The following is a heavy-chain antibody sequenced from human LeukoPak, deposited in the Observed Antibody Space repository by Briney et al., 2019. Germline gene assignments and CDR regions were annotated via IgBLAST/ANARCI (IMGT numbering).Heavy chain of an antibody. CDR2: ISTSGSTM. D-gene: IGHD1-26*01. CDR1: GFTLSYYE. V-gene: IGHV3-48*03. Sequence: QPGGSLRLSCAASGFTLSYYEMTWVRQAPGKGLEWVSYISTSGSTMYYTDSVKGRFTISRDNAKNSLYLQMNSLRAEDTALYYCARESGRYFFDYWGQGTLVTVSS. CDR3: ARESGRYFFDY. J-gene: IGHJ4*02.